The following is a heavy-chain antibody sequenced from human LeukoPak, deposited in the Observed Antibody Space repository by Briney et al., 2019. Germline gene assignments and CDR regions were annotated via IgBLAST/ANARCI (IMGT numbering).Heavy chain of an antibody. D-gene: IGHD6-19*01. V-gene: IGHV3-53*01. CDR3: SRVGGGDGSGWSTTDY. CDR1: GFTVSRNY. CDR2: LYSDGST. J-gene: IGHJ4*02. Sequence: PGGSLRLSCAASGFTVSRNYMSWVRQAPGKGLEWVSVLYSDGSTYHADSVKGRFTISRDNSKNTLYLQMNSLRVEDTAMYYCSRVGGGDGSGWSTTDYWGQGTLVTISS.